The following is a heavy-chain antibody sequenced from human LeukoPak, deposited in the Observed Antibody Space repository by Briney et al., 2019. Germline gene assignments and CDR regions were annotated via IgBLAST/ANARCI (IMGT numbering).Heavy chain of an antibody. CDR3: AKDHSYYYGSGSYLDFLDY. V-gene: IGHV3-30*18. CDR2: ISYDGSNK. CDR1: GFTFSSYG. J-gene: IGHJ4*02. D-gene: IGHD3-10*01. Sequence: PGRSLRLSCAASGFTFSSYGMHWVRQAPGKGLEWVAVISYDGSNKYYADSVKGRFTISGDNSKNTLYLQMNSLRAEDTAVYYCAKDHSYYYGSGSYLDFLDYWGQGTLVTVSS.